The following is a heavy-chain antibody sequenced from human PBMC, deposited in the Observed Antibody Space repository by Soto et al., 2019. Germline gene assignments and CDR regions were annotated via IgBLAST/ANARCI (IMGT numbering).Heavy chain of an antibody. J-gene: IGHJ4*02. CDR3: QLLELPGGFDY. D-gene: IGHD1-7*01. CDR2: INHSGST. CDR1: GGSVSSSSYY. V-gene: IGHV4-39*07. Sequence: SETLSLTCTVSGGSVSSSSYYWSWIRQPPGKGLEWIGEINHSGSTNYNPSLKSRVTISVDTSKNQFSLKLSSVTAADTAVYYCQLLELPGGFDYWGQGTLVTVSS.